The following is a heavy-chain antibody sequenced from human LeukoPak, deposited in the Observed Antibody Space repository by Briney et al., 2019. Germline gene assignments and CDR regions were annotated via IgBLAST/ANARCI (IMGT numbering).Heavy chain of an antibody. CDR2: ISYDGSNK. CDR1: GFTFSSYA. D-gene: IGHD6-19*01. J-gene: IGHJ4*02. Sequence: GGSPRLSCAASGFTFSSYAMHWVRQAPGKGLEWVAVISYDGSNKYYADSVKGRFTISRDNSKNTLYLQLNSLRAEDTAVYYCAGAVYSSGWSTPADYWGQGTLVTVSS. V-gene: IGHV3-30-3*01. CDR3: AGAVYSSGWSTPADY.